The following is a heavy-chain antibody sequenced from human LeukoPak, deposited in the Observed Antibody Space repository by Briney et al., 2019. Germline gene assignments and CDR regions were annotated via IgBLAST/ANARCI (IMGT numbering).Heavy chain of an antibody. CDR3: ARPGDYYDSSGYLAFDI. J-gene: IGHJ3*02. D-gene: IGHD3-22*01. CDR1: GGSISSYY. CDR2: IYTSGST. Sequence: SETLSLTCTVSGGSISSYYWSWIRQPAGKGLEWIGRIYTSGSTNYNPSLKSRVTMSVDTSKNQFSPKLSSVTAADTAVYYCARPGDYYDSSGYLAFDIWGQGTMVTVSS. V-gene: IGHV4-4*07.